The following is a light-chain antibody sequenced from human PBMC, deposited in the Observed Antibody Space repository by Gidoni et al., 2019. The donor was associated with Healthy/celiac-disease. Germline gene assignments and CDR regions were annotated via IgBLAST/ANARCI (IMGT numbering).Light chain of an antibody. Sequence: ELVLTQSPGTLSLSPGERATLSCRASQSVSSSYLAWYQQQPGQAPRLLIYGASSRATGIPDRFSGSGSGTDFTLTISRLEPEDFAVYYCQQYGSSPRITFGQGTRLEIK. CDR3: QQYGSSPRIT. CDR1: QSVSSSY. V-gene: IGKV3-20*01. J-gene: IGKJ5*01. CDR2: GAS.